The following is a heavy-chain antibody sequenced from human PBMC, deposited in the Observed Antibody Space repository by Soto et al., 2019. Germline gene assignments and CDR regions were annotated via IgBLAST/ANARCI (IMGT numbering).Heavy chain of an antibody. Sequence: SVESLKLSCAASGFTFSDAWMSWVRQAPGKGLDWVGRIKSKSDGGTTEYAAPVRGRFTISRDDSKNTLYLQMNSLKTEDTAVYYCTTDLWRIAVVVGSTGYFNPWGQGTPVTSPQ. CDR1: GFTFSDAW. J-gene: IGHJ5*02. CDR3: TTDLWRIAVVVGSTGYFNP. V-gene: IGHV3-15*01. CDR2: IKSKSDGGTT. D-gene: IGHD2-15*01.